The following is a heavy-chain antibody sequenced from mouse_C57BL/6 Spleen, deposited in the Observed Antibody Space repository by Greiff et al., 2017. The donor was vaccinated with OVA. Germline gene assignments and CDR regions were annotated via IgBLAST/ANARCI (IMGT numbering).Heavy chain of an antibody. CDR2: ISDGGSYT. CDR3: ARDYGSSYHYFDY. V-gene: IGHV5-4*01. J-gene: IGHJ2*01. D-gene: IGHD1-1*01. Sequence: EVKLMESGGGLVKPGGSLKLSCAASGFTFSSYAMSWVRQTPEKRLEWVATISDGGSYTYYPDNVKGRFTISRDNAKNNLYLQMSHLKSEDTAMYYCARDYGSSYHYFDYWGQGTTLTVSS. CDR1: GFTFSSYA.